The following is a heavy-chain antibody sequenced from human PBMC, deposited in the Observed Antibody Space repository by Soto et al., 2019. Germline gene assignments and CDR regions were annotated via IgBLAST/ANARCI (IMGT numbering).Heavy chain of an antibody. CDR3: ARPYYYDSSGYSAFDI. CDR2: IYYSGST. V-gene: IGHV4-30-4*01. D-gene: IGHD3-22*01. CDR1: GGSISSGDYY. Sequence: QVQLQESGPGLVKPSQTLSLTCTVSGGSISSGDYYWSWIRQPPGKGLEWIGYIYYSGSTYYNPSLNSRFTISVDPSKNQFSLKLSSVIAADTAVYYCARPYYYDSSGYSAFDIWGQGTMVTVSS. J-gene: IGHJ3*02.